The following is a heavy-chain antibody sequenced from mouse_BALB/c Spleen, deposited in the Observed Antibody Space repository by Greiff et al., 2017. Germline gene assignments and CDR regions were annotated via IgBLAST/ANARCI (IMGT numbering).Heavy chain of an antibody. CDR3: ARYDDYDGRLAY. Sequence: QVQLQQSGPGLVKPGASVKISCKASGYTFTDYYINWVKQKPGQGLEWIGWIYPGSGNTKYNEKFKGKATLTVDTSSSTTYMQLSSLTSEDTAVYACARYDDYDGRLAYWGQGTLVTVSA. CDR1: GYTFTDYY. V-gene: IGHV1-84*02. D-gene: IGHD2-4*01. J-gene: IGHJ3*01. CDR2: IYPGSGNT.